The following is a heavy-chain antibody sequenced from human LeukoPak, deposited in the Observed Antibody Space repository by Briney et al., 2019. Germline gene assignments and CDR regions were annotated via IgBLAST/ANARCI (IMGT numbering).Heavy chain of an antibody. D-gene: IGHD3-10*01. J-gene: IGHJ6*02. CDR2: ISYDGSNK. CDR3: CGSGYYYYGMDV. V-gene: IGHV3-30*03. Sequence: GGSLRLSCAASGFTFSSYGMHWVRQAPGKGLEWVAVISYDGSNKYYADSGKGRFTISRDNSKNTLYLQMNSLRAEDTAVYYCCGSGYYYYGMDVWGQGTTVTVSS. CDR1: GFTFSSYG.